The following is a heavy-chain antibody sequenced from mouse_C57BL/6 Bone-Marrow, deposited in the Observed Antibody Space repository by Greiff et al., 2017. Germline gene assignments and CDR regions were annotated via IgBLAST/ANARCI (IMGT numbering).Heavy chain of an antibody. J-gene: IGHJ2*01. D-gene: IGHD2-2*01. CDR1: GYAFTNYL. CDR2: INPGSGGT. CDR3: ARKGYDVGVFDY. V-gene: IGHV1-54*01. Sequence: QVQLQQSGAELVRPGTSVKVSCKASGYAFTNYLIEWVKQRPGQGLEWIGVINPGSGGTNYNEKFKGKATLTADKSSSTAYMQLSSLTSEDSAVYVCARKGYDVGVFDYWVQGTTLTVSS.